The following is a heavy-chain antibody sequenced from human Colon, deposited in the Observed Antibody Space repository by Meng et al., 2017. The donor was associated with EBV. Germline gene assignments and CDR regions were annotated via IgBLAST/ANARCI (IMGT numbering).Heavy chain of an antibody. J-gene: IGHJ4*02. CDR3: ARGKQNAWELLAY. V-gene: IGHV4-4*02. CDR2: IDCDENT. Sequence: PAGLPPATSCASVSSNNSKVRWIWVRQPPGKVLEWIGDIDCDENTNYNPSLNSRISISLDKSKNHFSLTLNSVNAADTAVYYCARGKQNAWELLAYWGQGALVTVSS. D-gene: IGHD1-26*01. CDR1: VSSNNSKVR.